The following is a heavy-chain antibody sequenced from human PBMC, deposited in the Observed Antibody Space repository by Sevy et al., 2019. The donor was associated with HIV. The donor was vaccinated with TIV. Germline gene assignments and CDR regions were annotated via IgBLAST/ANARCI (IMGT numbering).Heavy chain of an antibody. Sequence: SETLSLTCTVSGGSISSGDYYWSWIRQPPGKGLEWIGYIYYSGTTYSSPSLKSRVTISVDTSKNQFSLKLSSVTAADTAVYYCARTSRDIVLVAAYFDFWGQGTLVTVSS. D-gene: IGHD2-2*01. CDR1: GGSISSGDYY. CDR2: IYYSGTT. J-gene: IGHJ4*02. CDR3: ARTSRDIVLVAAYFDF. V-gene: IGHV4-30-4*01.